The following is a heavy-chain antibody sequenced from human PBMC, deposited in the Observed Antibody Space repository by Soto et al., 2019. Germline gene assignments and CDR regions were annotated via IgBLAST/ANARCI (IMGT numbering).Heavy chain of an antibody. CDR3: AKERTGGGGDAFDI. V-gene: IGHV3-23*01. Sequence: GGSLRLSCAASGFTFSSYAMSWVRQAPGKGLEWVSAISGSGGSTYYADSVKGRFTISRDNSKNTLYLQMNSLRAGDRAVYSGAKERTGGGGDAFDIWGQGTMVTVAS. D-gene: IGHD3-16*01. CDR2: ISGSGGST. J-gene: IGHJ3*02. CDR1: GFTFSSYA.